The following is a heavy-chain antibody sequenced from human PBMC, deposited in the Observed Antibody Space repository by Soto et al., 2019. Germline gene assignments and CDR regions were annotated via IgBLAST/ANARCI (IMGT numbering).Heavy chain of an antibody. CDR3: ARVRGTAGKRYFDY. J-gene: IGHJ4*02. CDR2: TYYSRST. D-gene: IGHD6-13*01. Sequence: SETLSLTCTGSGGSMIAYYWNWMRQPPGKGLQWIGYTYYSRSTTYNPSLKSRVTISVDSSKNQFSLKLDSVTPADTAVYYCARVRGTAGKRYFDYWGPGTLVTVSS. CDR1: GGSMIAYY. V-gene: IGHV4-59*01.